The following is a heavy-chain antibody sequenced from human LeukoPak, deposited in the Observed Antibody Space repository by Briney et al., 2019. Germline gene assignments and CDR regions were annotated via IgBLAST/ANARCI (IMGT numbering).Heavy chain of an antibody. CDR2: IIPIFGTA. V-gene: IGHV1-69*06. Sequence: ASVTVSFKASVGTFSSYAISWVRQAPGQGLEWMGRIIPIFGTANYAQKFQGRVTITADKSTSTAYMELSSLRSEDTAVYYCAGDKDYYDSSAPFDYWGQGTLVTVSS. D-gene: IGHD3-22*01. CDR1: VGTFSSYA. CDR3: AGDKDYYDSSAPFDY. J-gene: IGHJ4*02.